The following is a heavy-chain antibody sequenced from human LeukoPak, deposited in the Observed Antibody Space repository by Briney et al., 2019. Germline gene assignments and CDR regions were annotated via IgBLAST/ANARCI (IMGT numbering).Heavy chain of an antibody. J-gene: IGHJ3*02. V-gene: IGHV3-33*01. CDR2: IWYDGSNK. CDR1: GFTFSSYG. Sequence: GGSLRLSCAASGFTFSSYGMHWVRQAPGKELEWVAVIWYDGSNKYYADSVKGRFTISRDNSKNTLYLQMNSLRAEDTAVYYCASSYYDSSGYPGVLRIWGQGTMVTVSS. CDR3: ASSYYDSSGYPGVLRI. D-gene: IGHD3-22*01.